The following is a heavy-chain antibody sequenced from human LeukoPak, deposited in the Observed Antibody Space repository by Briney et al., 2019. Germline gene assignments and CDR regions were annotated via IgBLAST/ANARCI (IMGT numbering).Heavy chain of an antibody. D-gene: IGHD7-27*01. V-gene: IGHV3-23*01. CDR2: VGGSGGST. J-gene: IGHJ4*02. CDR1: GFTFSSYA. Sequence: GGSLRLSSAASGFTFSSYAMSWVRQAPGKGLEWVSAVGGSGGSTYYTDSVKGRFTISRDNSKNTLYLQMSSLTADDTAVYYCAKDRDLTGDRKPGYFDCWGRGTLVTVSS. CDR3: AKDRDLTGDRKPGYFDC.